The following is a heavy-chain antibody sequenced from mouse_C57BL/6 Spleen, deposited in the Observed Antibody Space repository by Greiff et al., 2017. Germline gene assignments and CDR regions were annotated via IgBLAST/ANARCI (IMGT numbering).Heavy chain of an antibody. Sequence: EVKLMESGGGLVKPGGSLKLSCAASGFTFSSYAMSWVRQTPEKRLEWVATISDGGSYTYYPDNVKGRFTISRDNAKNNLYLQMSHLKSEDTAMYYCAMGFAYWGQGTLVTVSA. CDR3: AMGFAY. CDR1: GFTFSSYA. J-gene: IGHJ3*01. V-gene: IGHV5-4*03. CDR2: ISDGGSYT.